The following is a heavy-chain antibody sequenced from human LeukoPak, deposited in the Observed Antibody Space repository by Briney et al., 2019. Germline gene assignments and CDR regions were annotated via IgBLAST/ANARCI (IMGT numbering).Heavy chain of an antibody. V-gene: IGHV3-23*01. CDR3: AKGGYSYGDIDY. D-gene: IGHD5-18*01. J-gene: IGHJ4*02. CDR2: ISGSGGST. Sequence: GGFLRLSCAASGFTFSSYAMSWVRQAPGKGLEWVSAISGSGGSTYYADSVKGRFTISRDNSKNTLYLQMNSLSAEDTAVYYCAKGGYSYGDIDYWGQGTLVTVSS. CDR1: GFTFSSYA.